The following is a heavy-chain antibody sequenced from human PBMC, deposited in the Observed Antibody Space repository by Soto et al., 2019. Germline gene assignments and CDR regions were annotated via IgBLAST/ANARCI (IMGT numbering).Heavy chain of an antibody. CDR3: AKAHYDFWSGPDY. D-gene: IGHD3-3*01. CDR2: ISGSGGST. Sequence: GGSLRLSCAASGFTFSSYAMSWVRQAPGKGLEWVSAISGSGGSTYYADSVKGRLTISRDNSKNTLYLQMNSLRAEDTAVYYCAKAHYDFWSGPDYWGQGTLVTVSS. V-gene: IGHV3-23*01. J-gene: IGHJ4*02. CDR1: GFTFSSYA.